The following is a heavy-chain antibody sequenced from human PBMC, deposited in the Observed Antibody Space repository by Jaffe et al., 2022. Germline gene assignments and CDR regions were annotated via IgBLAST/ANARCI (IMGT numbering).Heavy chain of an antibody. D-gene: IGHD3-22*01. CDR3: ARGYDSSGYYYGDAFDI. CDR1: GYTFTGYY. Sequence: QVQLVQSGAEVKKPGASVKVSCKASGYTFTGYYMHWVRQAPGQGLEWMGWINPNSGGTNYAQKFQGRVTMTRDTSISTAYMELSRLRSDDTAVYYCARGYDSSGYYYGDAFDIWGQGTMVTVSS. CDR2: INPNSGGT. V-gene: IGHV1-2*02. J-gene: IGHJ3*02.